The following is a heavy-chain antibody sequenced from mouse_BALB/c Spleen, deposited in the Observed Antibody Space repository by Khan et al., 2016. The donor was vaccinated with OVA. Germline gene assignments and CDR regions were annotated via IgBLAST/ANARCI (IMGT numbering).Heavy chain of an antibody. J-gene: IGHJ3*01. CDR3: ARSTYRYAVDY. CDR2: IIYTGYT. Sequence: EVKLLESGPSLVKPSQTLSLTCSVTGDSITTGYWNWIRKFPGNKLEYMGYIIYTGYTYYNPSLKSRISISRHTSNNQYYLQLNSATDDDTATDKCARSTYRYAVDYWGQGTLVTVSA. CDR1: GDSITTGY. D-gene: IGHD2-14*01. V-gene: IGHV3-8*02.